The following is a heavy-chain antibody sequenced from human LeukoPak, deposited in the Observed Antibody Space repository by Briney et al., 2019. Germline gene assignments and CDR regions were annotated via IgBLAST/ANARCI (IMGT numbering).Heavy chain of an antibody. J-gene: IGHJ4*02. V-gene: IGHV4-34*01. CDR1: GGSFSGYY. CDR3: ARGQDTAMVADY. D-gene: IGHD5-18*01. CDR2: INHSGST. Sequence: KPSETLSLTCAAYGGSFSGYYWSWIRQPPGKGLEWIGEINHSGSTNYNPSLKSRVTISVDTSKNQFSLKLSSVTAADTAVYYRARGQDTAMVADYWGQGTLVTVSS.